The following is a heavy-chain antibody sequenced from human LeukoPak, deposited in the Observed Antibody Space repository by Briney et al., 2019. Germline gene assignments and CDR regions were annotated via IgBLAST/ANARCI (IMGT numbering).Heavy chain of an antibody. CDR3: ARDRRRSLVVVAADGMDV. Sequence: PRASVKVSCKASGYTFTSYGISWVRQAPGQGLEWMGWISAYNGNTNYAQKLQGRVTMTTDTSTSTAYMELRSLRSDDTAVYYCARDRRRSLVVVAADGMDVWGQGTTVTVSS. CDR2: ISAYNGNT. V-gene: IGHV1-18*01. D-gene: IGHD2-15*01. CDR1: GYTFTSYG. J-gene: IGHJ6*02.